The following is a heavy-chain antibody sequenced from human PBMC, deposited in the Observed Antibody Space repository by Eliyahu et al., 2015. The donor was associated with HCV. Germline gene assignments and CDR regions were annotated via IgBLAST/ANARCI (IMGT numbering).Heavy chain of an antibody. D-gene: IGHD6-13*01. V-gene: IGHV4-4*07. CDR1: GGSISSYY. CDR3: AREDSSSWHARFDY. Sequence: QVQLQESGPGLVKPSETLSLTCTVSGGSISSYYWSWIRQPAGKGLEWIGRIYTRGGTNYNPSLKSRVTMSVDTSKNQFSLKLSSVTAADTAVYYCAREDSSSWHARFDYWGQGTLVTVSS. CDR2: IYTRGGT. J-gene: IGHJ4*02.